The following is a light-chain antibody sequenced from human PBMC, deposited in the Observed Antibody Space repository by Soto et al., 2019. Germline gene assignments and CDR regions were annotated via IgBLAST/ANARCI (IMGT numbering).Light chain of an antibody. CDR2: GAS. CDR3: QQYGSSPRT. V-gene: IGKV3-20*01. J-gene: IGKJ1*01. CDR1: QSVYSSF. Sequence: EIVLTQSPGTLSLSPGERATLSCKASQSVYSSFLAWYQQKAGQAPRLLIYGASTRAAGIPDRFSGSGSGTDFTLTISRLEPEDFAVYYCQQYGSSPRTFGQGTKVEIK.